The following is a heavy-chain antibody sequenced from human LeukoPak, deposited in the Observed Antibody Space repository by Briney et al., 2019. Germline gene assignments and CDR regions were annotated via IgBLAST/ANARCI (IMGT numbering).Heavy chain of an antibody. J-gene: IGHJ4*02. D-gene: IGHD2-2*01. CDR1: GFTFSDYC. V-gene: IGHV3-74*01. Sequence: GGSLRLSCAASGFTFSDYCMHWVRQAPGKGLVWVSRISNDGSTTTYADSVRGRFTISRDNAKNTLYLQMNSLRAEDTAVYYCTRECGSTGCAYWGQGTLVTVSS. CDR2: ISNDGSTT. CDR3: TRECGSTGCAY.